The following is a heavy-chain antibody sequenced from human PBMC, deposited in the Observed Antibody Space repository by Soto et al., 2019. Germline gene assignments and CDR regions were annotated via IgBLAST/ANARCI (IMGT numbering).Heavy chain of an antibody. CDR3: AKDKAAAGTGFDY. CDR1: GFTFSSYA. Sequence: VGSLRLSCAASGFTFSSYAMSWVRQAPGKGLEWVSAISGSGGSTYYADSVKGRFTISRDNSKNTLYLQMNSLRAEDTAVYYCAKDKAAAGTGFDYWGQGTLVTVSS. CDR2: ISGSGGST. V-gene: IGHV3-23*01. J-gene: IGHJ4*02. D-gene: IGHD6-13*01.